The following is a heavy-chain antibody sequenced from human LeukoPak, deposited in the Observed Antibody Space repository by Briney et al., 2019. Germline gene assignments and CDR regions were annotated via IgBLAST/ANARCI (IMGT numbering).Heavy chain of an antibody. J-gene: IGHJ4*02. V-gene: IGHV3-11*04. CDR3: ARVGYSSSWYPWYYFDY. Sequence: GGSLRLSCAASGFTFSDYYMSWIRQAPGKGLEWVSYISSSGSTIYYADFVKGRFTISRDNAKNSLYLQMNSLRAEDTAVYYCARVGYSSSWYPWYYFDYWGQGTLVTVSS. D-gene: IGHD6-13*01. CDR1: GFTFSDYY. CDR2: ISSSGSTI.